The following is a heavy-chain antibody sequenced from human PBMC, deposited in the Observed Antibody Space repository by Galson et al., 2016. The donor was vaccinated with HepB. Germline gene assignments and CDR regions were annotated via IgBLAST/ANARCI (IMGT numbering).Heavy chain of an antibody. V-gene: IGHV3-48*02. CDR2: ISSSSSTI. D-gene: IGHD3-10*01. J-gene: IGHJ4*02. CDR1: GFTFSSYA. CDR3: ARRRYESGSDQGLDY. Sequence: SLRLSCAASGFTFSSYAMSWVRRAPGKGLEWVSYISSSSSTIHYADSVKGRFTISRDNVKNSLYLQMNSLRDEDTAVYYCARRRYESGSDQGLDYWGQGTLVTVSS.